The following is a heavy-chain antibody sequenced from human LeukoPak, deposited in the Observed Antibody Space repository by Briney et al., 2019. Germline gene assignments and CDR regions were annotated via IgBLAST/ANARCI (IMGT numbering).Heavy chain of an antibody. V-gene: IGHV3-30*03. D-gene: IGHD1-26*01. Sequence: GSLRLSCAASGFTFSSYGMHWVRQAPGKGLEWVAVISYDGSNKYYADSVKGRFTISRDDSKNTLYLQMNSLRAEDTAVYYCASLAHQLLYSGSYQGYYYGMDVWGQGTTVTVSS. CDR2: ISYDGSNK. J-gene: IGHJ6*02. CDR1: GFTFSSYG. CDR3: ASLAHQLLYSGSYQGYYYGMDV.